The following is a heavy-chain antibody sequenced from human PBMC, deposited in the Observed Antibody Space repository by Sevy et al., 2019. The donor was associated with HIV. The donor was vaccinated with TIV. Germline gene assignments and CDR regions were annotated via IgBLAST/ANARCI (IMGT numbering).Heavy chain of an antibody. CDR3: ARDNAYCGGDCFEGDAFDI. CDR2: ISSSGSTI. D-gene: IGHD2-21*02. CDR1: GFTFSDYY. J-gene: IGHJ3*02. Sequence: GGSLRLSCAASGFTFSDYYMSWIRQAPGKGLEWVSYISSSGSTIYYADSVKGRFTISRDNAKNSLYLQMNSLRAEDTAVYYCARDNAYCGGDCFEGDAFDIWGQGTMVTVSS. V-gene: IGHV3-11*01.